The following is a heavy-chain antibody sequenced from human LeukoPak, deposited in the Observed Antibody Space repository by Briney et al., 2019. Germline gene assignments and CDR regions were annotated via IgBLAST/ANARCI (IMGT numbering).Heavy chain of an antibody. CDR1: GYTFTSYA. Sequence: ASVKVSCKASGYTFTSYAMHWVRQAPGQRLEWMGWINAGNGNTKYSQKFQGRVTITGDTSASTAYMELSSLRSEDTAVYYCARLPLYDFWSGYYNGNRPLDYWGQGTLVTVSS. V-gene: IGHV1-3*01. CDR3: ARLPLYDFWSGYYNGNRPLDY. CDR2: INAGNGNT. J-gene: IGHJ4*02. D-gene: IGHD3-3*01.